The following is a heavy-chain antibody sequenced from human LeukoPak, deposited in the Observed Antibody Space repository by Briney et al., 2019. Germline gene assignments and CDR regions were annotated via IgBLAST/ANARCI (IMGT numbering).Heavy chain of an antibody. V-gene: IGHV3-21*01. Sequence: AGGSLRLSCAASGFTFSSYSMNWVRQAPGKGLEWVSSISSSSSYIYYADSVKGRFTISRDNAKNSLYLQMISLRAEDTAVYYCARVAFLEWQYLYYFDYWGRGTLVTVSS. CDR1: GFTFSSYS. CDR2: ISSSSSYI. CDR3: ARVAFLEWQYLYYFDY. D-gene: IGHD3-3*02. J-gene: IGHJ4*02.